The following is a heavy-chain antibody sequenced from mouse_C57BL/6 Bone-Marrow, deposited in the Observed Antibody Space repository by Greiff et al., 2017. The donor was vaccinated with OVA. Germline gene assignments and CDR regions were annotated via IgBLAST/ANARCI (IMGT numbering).Heavy chain of an antibody. J-gene: IGHJ3*01. D-gene: IGHD1-1*01. Sequence: VQLQQSGAELARPGASVKLSCKASGYTFTSYGISWVKQRTGQGLEWTGEIYPRSGNTYYNEKFKGKATLTADKSSSAAYMELRSLTSEDSAVYVGARWSYYGSSGGFAYWGQGTLVTVSA. V-gene: IGHV1-81*01. CDR1: GYTFTSYG. CDR3: ARWSYYGSSGGFAY. CDR2: IYPRSGNT.